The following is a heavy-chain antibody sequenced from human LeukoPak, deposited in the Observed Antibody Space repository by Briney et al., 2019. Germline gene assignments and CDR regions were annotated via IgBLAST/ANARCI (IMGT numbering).Heavy chain of an antibody. CDR1: GFTFNGYY. CDR3: ARAIFGVAQPPYYFYHYMDV. CDR2: IGGSSTTI. Sequence: GGSLRLSCAASGFTFNGYYMSWVRQAPGKGLEWVSSIGGSSTTIFYADSVKDRSTVSRDNAKKSVFLQMNSLRAEDTAVYYCARAIFGVAQPPYYFYHYMDVWGKGTTATASS. J-gene: IGHJ6*03. V-gene: IGHV3-21*01. D-gene: IGHD3-3*01.